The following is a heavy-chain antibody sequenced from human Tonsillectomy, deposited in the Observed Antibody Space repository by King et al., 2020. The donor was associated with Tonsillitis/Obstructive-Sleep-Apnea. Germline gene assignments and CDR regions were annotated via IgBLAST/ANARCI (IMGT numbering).Heavy chain of an antibody. D-gene: IGHD3-22*01. J-gene: IGHJ4*02. V-gene: IGHV1-18*01. CDR1: GYTFTTYG. CDR2: ISAYNGDT. Sequence: QLVQSGAEVKKPGASVKVSCKASGYTFTTYGISRVRQAPGQGLEWMGWISAYNGDTNYAQKLQDRVTMTTDTSTSTAYMEVRSLRSDDTAVYYCARDSRSHYFDTSGYYTFEYWGQGTLVTVSS. CDR3: ARDSRSHYFDTSGYYTFEY.